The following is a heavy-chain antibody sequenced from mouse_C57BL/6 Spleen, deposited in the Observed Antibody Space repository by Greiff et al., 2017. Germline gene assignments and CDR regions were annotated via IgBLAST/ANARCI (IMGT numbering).Heavy chain of an antibody. CDR3: ARSDSNYPLLAY. D-gene: IGHD2-5*01. J-gene: IGHJ3*01. CDR2: INPYNGGT. V-gene: IGHV1-19*01. CDR1: GYTFTDYY. Sequence: EVQLQQSGPVLVKPGASVKMSCKASGYTFTDYYMNWVKQSHGKSLEWIGVINPYNGGTSYNQKFKGKATLTVDKSSSTAYMELNSLTSEDSAVYYCARSDSNYPLLAYWGQGTLVTVSA.